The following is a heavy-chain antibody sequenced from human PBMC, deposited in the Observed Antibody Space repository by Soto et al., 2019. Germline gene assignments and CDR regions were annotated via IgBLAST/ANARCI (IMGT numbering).Heavy chain of an antibody. CDR3: ARGGYYYGSGSYYYYFDY. Sequence: GALRLSCAASGFTFSSYGMHWVRQAPGKGLEWVAVIWYDGSNKYYADSVKGRFTISRDNSKNTLYLQMNSLRAEDTAVYYCARGGYYYGSGSYYYYFDYWGQGTLVTVSS. CDR1: GFTFSSYG. CDR2: IWYDGSNK. V-gene: IGHV3-33*01. J-gene: IGHJ4*02. D-gene: IGHD3-10*01.